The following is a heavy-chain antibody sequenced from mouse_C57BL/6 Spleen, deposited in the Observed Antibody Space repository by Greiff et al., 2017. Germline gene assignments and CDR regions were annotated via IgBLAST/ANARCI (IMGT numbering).Heavy chain of an antibody. CDR2: IRSKSNNYAT. D-gene: IGHD2-3*01. CDR3: VRRDGGFDY. V-gene: IGHV10-1*01. Sequence: EVQVVESGGGLVQPKGSLKLSCAASGFSFNTYAMNWVRQAPGKGLEWVARIRSKSNNYATYYADSVKDRFTISRDDSESMLYLQMNNLKTEDTAMYYCVRRDGGFDYWGQGTTLTVSS. CDR1: GFSFNTYA. J-gene: IGHJ2*01.